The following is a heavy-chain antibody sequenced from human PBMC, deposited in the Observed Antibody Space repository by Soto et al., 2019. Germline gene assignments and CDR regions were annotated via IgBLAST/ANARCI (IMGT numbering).Heavy chain of an antibody. V-gene: IGHV3-30*18. CDR1: GFTFSSYG. CDR2: ISYDGSDI. J-gene: IGHJ1*01. CDR3: EKGVVVATTCFQH. D-gene: IGHD2-15*01. Sequence: QVQLVESGGGVVQPGRSLRLSCAASGFTFSSYGMHWVRQAPGKGLEWVAVISYDGSDIYYADSVKGRFTISRDNSNNTLYLRMDGLRGGDTAVYYCEKGVVVATTCFQHWGQGTLVTVSP.